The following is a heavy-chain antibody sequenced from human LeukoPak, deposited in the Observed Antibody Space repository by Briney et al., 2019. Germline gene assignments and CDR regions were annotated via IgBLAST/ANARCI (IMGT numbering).Heavy chain of an antibody. D-gene: IGHD3-22*01. J-gene: IGHJ3*02. V-gene: IGHV3-53*01. CDR1: GFTVSNNY. CDR2: IYSGGAT. CDR3: ARKYYYDSSGSDAFDI. Sequence: SGGSLRLSCAASGFTVSNNYMSWVRQAPGKGLEWVSVIYSGGATYYADSVKGRFTISRDNSKNTLYLQMNSLRAEDTAVYYCARKYYYDSSGSDAFDIWGQGTMVTVSS.